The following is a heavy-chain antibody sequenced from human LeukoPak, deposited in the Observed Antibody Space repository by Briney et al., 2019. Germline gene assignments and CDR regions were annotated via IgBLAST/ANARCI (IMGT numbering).Heavy chain of an antibody. Sequence: GRSLRLSCAASGFSFRSYAMHWVRQAPGKGLEWVAVIAYDGSTKYYADSVKGRFTISRDISHNTVDLQMNSLTAEDMAVYFCAKSYCSGGSCYSWSVDYWGQGTLVTVSP. D-gene: IGHD2-15*01. CDR2: IAYDGSTK. CDR1: GFSFRSYA. J-gene: IGHJ4*02. CDR3: AKSYCSGGSCYSWSVDY. V-gene: IGHV3-30*04.